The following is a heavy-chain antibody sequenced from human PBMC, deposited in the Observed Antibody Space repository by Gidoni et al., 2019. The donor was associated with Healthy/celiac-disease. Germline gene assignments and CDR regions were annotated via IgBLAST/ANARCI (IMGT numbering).Heavy chain of an antibody. D-gene: IGHD2-2*01. CDR1: GFTFSSHS. CDR3: ARTSYYCSSTSCYWNWFDP. V-gene: IGHV3-30-3*01. CDR2: ISYEGSNK. Sequence: QVQLVESGGGVVQPGRALRPSCAASGFTFSSHSITGVRWAPGKGLEWVAVISYEGSNKYYADSVKGRFTISRDNSKNTLYLQMNSLRAEDTAVYYCARTSYYCSSTSCYWNWFDPWGQGTLVTVSS. J-gene: IGHJ5*02.